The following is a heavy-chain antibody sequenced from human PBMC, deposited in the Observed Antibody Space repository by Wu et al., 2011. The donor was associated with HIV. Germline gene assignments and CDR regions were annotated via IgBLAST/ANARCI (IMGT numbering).Heavy chain of an antibody. Sequence: QVELVQSGDEVKKPGASVKVSCKASGYSFNLYGITWVRQAPGQGLEWMGWISGYTGDTNYAQELQGRVTMTTDASTNTAYMHLSSLTSDDTAIYYCARDTVRADYYFYMDVWGKGTSVTVSS. V-gene: IGHV1-18*01. CDR1: GYSFNLYG. J-gene: IGHJ6*03. CDR3: ARDTVRADYYFYMDV. D-gene: IGHD4-17*01. CDR2: ISGYTGDT.